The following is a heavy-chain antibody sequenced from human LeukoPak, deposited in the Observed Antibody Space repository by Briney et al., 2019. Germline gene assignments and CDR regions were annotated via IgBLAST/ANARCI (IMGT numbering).Heavy chain of an antibody. CDR3: AKGRDTSGRQNFDF. D-gene: IGHD6-19*01. V-gene: IGHV3-23*01. Sequence: GGSLRLSCEASGFTFTSYAIHWVRQAPGKGLEWVSSISASGSGTFYTDSMNGRFTISRDNAKKTFFLQMKNLRPGDTALYYCAKGRDTSGRQNFDFWGQGTLVTVSS. CDR1: GFTFTSYA. CDR2: ISASGSGT. J-gene: IGHJ4*02.